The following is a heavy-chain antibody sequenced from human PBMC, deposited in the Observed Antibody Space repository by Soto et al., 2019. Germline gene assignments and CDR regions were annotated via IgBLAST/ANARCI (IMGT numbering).Heavy chain of an antibody. CDR3: ARLLIHDALRFLEWPYYYYGMDV. J-gene: IGHJ6*02. D-gene: IGHD3-3*01. V-gene: IGHV3-7*01. CDR2: IKQDGSEK. Sequence: GGSLRLSCAASGFTFSSYWMSWVRQAPGKGLEWVANIKQDGSEKYYVDSVKGRFTISRDNAKNSLYLQMNSLRAEDTAVYYCARLLIHDALRFLEWPYYYYGMDVWGQGTTVTVS. CDR1: GFTFSSYW.